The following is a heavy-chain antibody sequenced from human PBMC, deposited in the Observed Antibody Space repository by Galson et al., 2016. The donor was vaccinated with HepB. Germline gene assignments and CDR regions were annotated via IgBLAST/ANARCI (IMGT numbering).Heavy chain of an antibody. V-gene: IGHV2-70*01. CDR3: ARMKNYYYGMDV. CDR2: IDWDEDK. J-gene: IGHJ6*02. Sequence: PALVKPTQTLTLTCTFSGFSLSTSGMCVSWIRRPPGKALEWLALIDWDEDKYYSTSLKTRLTISKDTSKNQVVLTMTNMDPVDTATYYCARMKNYYYGMDVCGQGTTVTVSS. CDR1: GFSLSTSGMC.